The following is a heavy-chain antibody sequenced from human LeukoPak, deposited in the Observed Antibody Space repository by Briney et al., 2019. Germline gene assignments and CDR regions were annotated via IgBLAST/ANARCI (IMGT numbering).Heavy chain of an antibody. CDR3: ARGHSGYSSGWYGNWFDP. D-gene: IGHD6-19*01. CDR2: INHSGST. Sequence: SEALSLTCAVYGGSFSGYYWSWIRQPPGKGLEWIGEINHSGSTNYNPSLKSRVTISVDTSKNQFSLKLSSVTAADTAVYYCARGHSGYSSGWYGNWFDPSGQGTPVTVSS. J-gene: IGHJ5*02. CDR1: GGSFSGYY. V-gene: IGHV4-34*01.